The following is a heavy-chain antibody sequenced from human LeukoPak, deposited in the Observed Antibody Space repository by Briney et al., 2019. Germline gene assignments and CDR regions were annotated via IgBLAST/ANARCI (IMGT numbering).Heavy chain of an antibody. D-gene: IGHD6-19*01. V-gene: IGHV4-34*01. CDR1: GGSFSGCY. Sequence: SETLSLTCAVYGGSFSGCYWSWIRQPPGKGLEWIGEINHSGSTNYNPSLKSRVTISVDTSKNQFSLKLSSVTAADTAVYYCARASSSGRRRFDYWGQGTLVTVSS. CDR2: INHSGST. J-gene: IGHJ4*02. CDR3: ARASSSGRRRFDY.